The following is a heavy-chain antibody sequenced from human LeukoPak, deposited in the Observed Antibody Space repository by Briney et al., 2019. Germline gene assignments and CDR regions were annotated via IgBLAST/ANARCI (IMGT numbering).Heavy chain of an antibody. V-gene: IGHV4-30-4*08. CDR2: IFYSGTT. Sequence: PSETLSLTCTVSGGSITSGGHYWSWARQPPGRGLEWIGHIFYSGTTLYNPTLKTRITISEDTSNNQFSLRLTSLTAADTAVYYCARGREYGYGIDYWGQGDLVTVSS. J-gene: IGHJ4*02. CDR1: GGSITSGGHY. CDR3: ARGREYGYGIDY. D-gene: IGHD5-18*01.